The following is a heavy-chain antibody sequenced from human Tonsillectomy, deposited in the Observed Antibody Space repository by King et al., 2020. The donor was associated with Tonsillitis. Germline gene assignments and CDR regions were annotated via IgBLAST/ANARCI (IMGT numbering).Heavy chain of an antibody. CDR1: GGSFSGYY. Sequence: VQLQQWGAGLLKPSETLSLTCAVYGGSFSGYYWSWIRQPPGKGLEWIGEINHSGSTNYNPSLKSRVTISEDTSKKQFSLKLSSVTAADTAVYYCARVDIVVVPAALSYFDLWGRGTLVTVSS. J-gene: IGHJ2*01. D-gene: IGHD2-2*01. CDR2: INHSGST. V-gene: IGHV4-34*01. CDR3: ARVDIVVVPAALSYFDL.